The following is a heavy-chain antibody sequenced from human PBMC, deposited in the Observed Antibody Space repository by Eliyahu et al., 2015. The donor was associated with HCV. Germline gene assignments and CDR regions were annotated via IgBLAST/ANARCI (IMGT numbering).Heavy chain of an antibody. CDR1: GFXFRSYA. CDR2: ISGSGGST. V-gene: IGHV3-23*01. J-gene: IGHJ4*02. Sequence: EVQLLESGGGLVQPGGSLRLSCAASGFXFRSYALSWVRQAPGKGLEWVSAISGSGGSTYYADSVKGRFTISRDNSKNTLYLQMNSLRAEDTAVYYCAKDTLNYGSGRPDYWGQGTLVTVSS. D-gene: IGHD3-10*01. CDR3: AKDTLNYGSGRPDY.